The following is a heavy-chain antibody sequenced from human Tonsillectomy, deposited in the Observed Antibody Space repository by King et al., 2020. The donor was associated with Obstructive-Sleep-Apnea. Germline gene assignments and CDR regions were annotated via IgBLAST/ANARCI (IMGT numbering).Heavy chain of an antibody. Sequence: QLVQSGAEVKKPGESLKISCKGSGYIFSTYWVGWVRQMPGKGLEWMWIIYPGDSDTRYSPSFQGQVTISADKSLSTAYLQWSSLKASDTAMYYCPSRYSYASFPWYFDLWGRGTLVTVSS. V-gene: IGHV5-51*01. CDR3: PSRYSYASFPWYFDL. CDR2: IYPGDSDT. CDR1: GYIFSTYW. D-gene: IGHD3-10*01. J-gene: IGHJ2*01.